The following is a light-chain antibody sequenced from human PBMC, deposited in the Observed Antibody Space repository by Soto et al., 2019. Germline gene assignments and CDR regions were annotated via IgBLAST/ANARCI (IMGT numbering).Light chain of an antibody. CDR1: SSNIGSNT. CDR2: SNN. CDR3: AAWDESLKGPV. V-gene: IGLV1-44*01. J-gene: IGLJ2*01. Sequence: QSVLSQPPSASGTPGQGVTISCSGSSSNIGSNTVNWYQQLPGTAPKLLIYSNNQRPSGVPDRFSGSKSGTSASLAISGPQFGDGGDYYWAAWDESLKGPVFGGGTKPPVL.